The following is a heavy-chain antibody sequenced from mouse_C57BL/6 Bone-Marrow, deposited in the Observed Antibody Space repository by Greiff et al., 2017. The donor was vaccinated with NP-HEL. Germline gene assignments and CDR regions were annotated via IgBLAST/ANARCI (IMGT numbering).Heavy chain of an antibody. CDR3: TVLLAFDC. V-gene: IGHV1-15*01. J-gene: IGHJ2*01. CDR2: IYPETGGT. CDR1: GYTFTDYE. Sequence: VQLQQSGAELVRPGASVSLSCKASGYTFTDYEMHWVKQTPVHGLEWIGAIYPETGGTAYNQMFKGKAILTADKSSRIAYMVLRSMTSADSDVYYCTVLLAFDCWDRGTTLTVSA. D-gene: IGHD1-1*01.